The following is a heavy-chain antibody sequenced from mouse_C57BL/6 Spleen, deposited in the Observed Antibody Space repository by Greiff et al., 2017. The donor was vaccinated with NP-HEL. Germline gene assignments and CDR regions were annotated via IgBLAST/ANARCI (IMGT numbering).Heavy chain of an antibody. CDR3: ARQIGTTTVEYYFDY. J-gene: IGHJ2*01. CDR2: IDPNSGGP. D-gene: IGHD1-1*01. V-gene: IGHV1-72*01. CDR1: GYTFTSSW. Sequence: QVQLQQPGAELVKPGASVKLSCKASGYTFTSSWMHWVKQRPGRGLEWIGRIDPNSGGPKYNEKLKSKATLTVDKPSSTAYMQLSSLTSEDSAVYYCARQIGTTTVEYYFDYWGQGTTLTVSS.